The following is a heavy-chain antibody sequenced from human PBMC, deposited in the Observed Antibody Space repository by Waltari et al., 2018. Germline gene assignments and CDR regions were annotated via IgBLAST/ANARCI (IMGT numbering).Heavy chain of an antibody. CDR1: GGTFSSYA. D-gene: IGHD5-12*01. CDR3: ARARDGYNYGYYYYGMDV. Sequence: QVQLVQSGAEVKKPGSSVKVSCKASGGTFSSYAISWVRQAPGQGLEWMGGIIPIFGTANYAQKCQGRVTITADESTSTAYMELSSLRSEDTAGYYCARARDGYNYGYYYYGMDVWGQGTTVTVSS. CDR2: IIPIFGTA. J-gene: IGHJ6*02. V-gene: IGHV1-69*01.